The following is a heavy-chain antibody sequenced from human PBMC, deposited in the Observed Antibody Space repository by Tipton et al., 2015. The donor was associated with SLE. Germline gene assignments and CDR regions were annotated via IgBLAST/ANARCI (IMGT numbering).Heavy chain of an antibody. CDR1: GGSISSYY. CDR2: IYYSGST. CDR3: ARTGITIFGMVTTGHFDY. Sequence: TLSLTCTVSGGSISSYYWSWIRQPPGKGLEWIGYIYYSGSTNYNPSLKSRVTISVDTSKNQFSLKLSSVTAADTAVYYCARTGITIFGMVTTGHFDYWGQGTLVTVSS. V-gene: IGHV4-59*01. J-gene: IGHJ4*02. D-gene: IGHD3-3*01.